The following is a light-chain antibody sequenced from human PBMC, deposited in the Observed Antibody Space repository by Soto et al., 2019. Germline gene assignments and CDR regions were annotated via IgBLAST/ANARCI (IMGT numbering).Light chain of an antibody. CDR3: QQYQSDPST. CDR2: WAS. V-gene: IGKV4-1*01. CDR1: QSFLSNNNNY. J-gene: IGKJ5*01. Sequence: DIVMTQSPDSLPVSLGERATINCKSCQSFLSNNNNYLAWFQQKPGQPPRLFIYWASTRGSGVPDRFSGSGSGIDFTLTISNVEAEDVAIYYCQQYQSDPSTFGQGTRLEIK.